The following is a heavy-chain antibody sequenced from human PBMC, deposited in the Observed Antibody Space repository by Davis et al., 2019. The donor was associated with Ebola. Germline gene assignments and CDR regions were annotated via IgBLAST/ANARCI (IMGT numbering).Heavy chain of an antibody. CDR1: GGSISSYY. J-gene: IGHJ4*02. CDR3: ARHGNDFWSGYWFDY. CDR2: IYYSGST. V-gene: IGHV4-59*08. D-gene: IGHD3-3*01. Sequence: MPWGSLRLSCTVSGGSISSYYWSWIRQPPGKGLEWIGYIYYSGSTNYNPSLKSRVTISVDTSKNQFSLKLSSVTAADTAVYYCARHGNDFWSGYWFDYWGQGTLVTVSS.